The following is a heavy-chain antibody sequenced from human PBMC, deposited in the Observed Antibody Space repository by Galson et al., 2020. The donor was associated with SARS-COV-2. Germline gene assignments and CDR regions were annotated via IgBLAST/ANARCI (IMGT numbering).Heavy chain of an antibody. Sequence: GGSLRLSCASSGFTFSNCAMSWVRQAPGKGLEWVSHISGSGDTTSYADSVKGRFTISRDNSKNTMHLQMNSLRAEDTAIYYCVKDSNYEITKGGWGRGTLVTVSS. D-gene: IGHD3-9*01. CDR3: VKDSNYEITKGG. CDR1: GFTFSNCA. CDR2: ISGSGDTT. J-gene: IGHJ4*02. V-gene: IGHV3-23*01.